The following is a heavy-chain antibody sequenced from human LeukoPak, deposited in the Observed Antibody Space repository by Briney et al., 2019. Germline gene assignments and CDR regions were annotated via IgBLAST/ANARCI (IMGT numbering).Heavy chain of an antibody. CDR1: GGSISSSSYY. CDR2: IYYSGST. V-gene: IGHV4-39*01. CDR3: ARQYSYYDFWSGCRPNSFDP. Sequence: PSETLSLTCTVSGGSISSSSYYWGWIRQPPGKGLEWIGSIYYSGSTYYNPSLKSRVTISVDTSKNQFSLKLSSVTAADTAVYYCARQYSYYDFWSGCRPNSFDPWGQGTLVTVSS. J-gene: IGHJ5*02. D-gene: IGHD3-3*01.